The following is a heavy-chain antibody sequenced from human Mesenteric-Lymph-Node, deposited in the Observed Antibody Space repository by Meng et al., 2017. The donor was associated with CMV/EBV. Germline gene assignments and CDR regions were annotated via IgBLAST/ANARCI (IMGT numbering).Heavy chain of an antibody. J-gene: IGHJ4*02. CDR1: GFPFDDYA. CDR3: ARDGGYYDSSGYYFIRYYFDY. Sequence: SLKISCATSGFPFDDYAMHWVRQPPGKGLEWVSGISYSSGHIDYADSVKGRFTISRDNSKNTLYLQMNSLRAEDTAVYYCARDGGYYDSSGYYFIRYYFDYWGQGTLVTVSS. V-gene: IGHV3-9*01. CDR2: ISYSSGHI. D-gene: IGHD3-22*01.